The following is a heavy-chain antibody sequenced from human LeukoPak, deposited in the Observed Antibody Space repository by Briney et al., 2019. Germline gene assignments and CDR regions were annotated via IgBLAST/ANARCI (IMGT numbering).Heavy chain of an antibody. V-gene: IGHV3-23*01. CDR2: ISGSGANT. CDR1: GFTFSTYA. D-gene: IGHD3-16*02. Sequence: LTGGSLRLSCAASGFTFSTYAMSWVRQAPGKGLEWVSTISGSGANTYYADSVRGRFTISRDNSKNTLYLHMNSLRAEDTAVYYCANERAGYTNPYYFDYWGQGTLVTVSS. J-gene: IGHJ4*02. CDR3: ANERAGYTNPYYFDY.